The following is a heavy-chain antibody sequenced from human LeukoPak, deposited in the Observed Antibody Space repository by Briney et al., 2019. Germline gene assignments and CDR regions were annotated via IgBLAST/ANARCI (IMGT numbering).Heavy chain of an antibody. CDR3: AKATRPTYYYDSSGYSLAEYFQH. J-gene: IGHJ1*01. D-gene: IGHD3-22*01. Sequence: GASVKVSCKASGGTFSSYAINWVRQAPGQGLEWMGGIIPIFGTPNYAQKFQGRVTITTDESTSTAYMELSSLRSEDTAVYYCAKATRPTYYYDSSGYSLAEYFQHWGQGTLVTVSS. CDR1: GGTFSSYA. V-gene: IGHV1-69*05. CDR2: IIPIFGTP.